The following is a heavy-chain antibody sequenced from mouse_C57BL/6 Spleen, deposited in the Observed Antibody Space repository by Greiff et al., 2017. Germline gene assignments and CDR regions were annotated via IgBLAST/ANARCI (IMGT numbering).Heavy chain of an antibody. CDR1: GYTFTDYY. J-gene: IGHJ4*01. D-gene: IGHD1-1*01. CDR3: ARNRSPYAMDY. V-gene: IGHV1-76*01. CDR2: IYPGSGNT. Sequence: VQLQQSGAELVRPGASVKLSCKASGYTFTDYYINWVKQRPGQGLEWIARIYPGSGNTYYNEKFKGKATLTAEKSSSTAYMQLSSLTSADSAVYFCARNRSPYAMDYWGQGTSVTVSS.